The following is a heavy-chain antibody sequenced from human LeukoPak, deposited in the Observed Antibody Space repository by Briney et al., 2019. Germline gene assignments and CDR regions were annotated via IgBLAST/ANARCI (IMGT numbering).Heavy chain of an antibody. V-gene: IGHV4-61*02. CDR1: GGSISSGSYY. Sequence: SETLSLTCTVSGGSISSGSYYWSWIRQPAGKGLEWIGRIYTSGSTNYNPSLKSRVTISVDTSKNQFSLKLSSVTAADTAVYYCARGGAAARGGDFDYWGQGTLVTVSS. CDR2: IYTSGST. D-gene: IGHD6-13*01. J-gene: IGHJ4*02. CDR3: ARGGAAARGGDFDY.